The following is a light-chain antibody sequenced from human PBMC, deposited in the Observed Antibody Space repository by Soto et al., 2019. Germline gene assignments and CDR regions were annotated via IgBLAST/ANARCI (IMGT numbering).Light chain of an antibody. V-gene: IGLV2-14*01. J-gene: IGLJ1*01. CDR3: GSYTGSIYV. CDR2: EVS. CDR1: SSDVGGYKF. Sequence: QPALTQPASVSGSPGQSITISCTGTSSDVGGYKFVSWYQQHPGKAPKLMIYEVSNRPSGVSSRFSGSKSGNTASLTISGLQAEDEADYYCGSYTGSIYVFGPGTKLTVL.